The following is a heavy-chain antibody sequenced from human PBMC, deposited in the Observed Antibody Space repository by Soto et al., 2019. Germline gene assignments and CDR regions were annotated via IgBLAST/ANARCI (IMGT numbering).Heavy chain of an antibody. CDR3: ARDYDFWKGGMDV. V-gene: IGHV1-2*04. D-gene: IGHD3-3*01. CDR2: INPNSGGT. J-gene: IGHJ6*02. Sequence: ASVKVSCKASGYTFTGYYMHWVRQAPGQGLEWMGWINPNSGGTNYAQKFQGWVTMTRDTPISTAYMELSRLRSDDTAVYYCARDYDFWKGGMDVWGQGTPVTVSS. CDR1: GYTFTGYY.